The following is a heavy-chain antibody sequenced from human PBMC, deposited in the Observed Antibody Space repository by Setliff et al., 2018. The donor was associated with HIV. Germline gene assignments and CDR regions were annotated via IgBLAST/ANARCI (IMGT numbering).Heavy chain of an antibody. J-gene: IGHJ4*02. CDR2: IYPGDSST. D-gene: IGHD7-27*01. V-gene: IGHV5-51*01. CDR3: ARQLSNSLDY. CDR1: GYGFSSYW. Sequence: PGESLKISCKGSGYGFSSYWIDWVRQMPGKGLEWMGIIYPGDSSTRYSPSFQGQVTISADKSISTAYMELSGLRSDDTAMYFCARQLSNSLDYWGQGTLVTVSS.